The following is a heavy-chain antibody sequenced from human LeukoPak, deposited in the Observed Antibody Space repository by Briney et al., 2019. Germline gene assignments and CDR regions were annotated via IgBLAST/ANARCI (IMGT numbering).Heavy chain of an antibody. CDR3: ARGEYAFDI. CDR1: GYTFTSYY. CDR2: INPSGGST. Sequence: ASVKVSCKASGYTFTSYYMHWVRQAPGQGLEWMGNINPSGGSTSYAQKFQGRVTLTRDTSTSTVYMQLSSLRSDDTALYYCARGEYAFDIWGQGTMVTVSS. D-gene: IGHD3-10*01. V-gene: IGHV1-46*03. J-gene: IGHJ3*02.